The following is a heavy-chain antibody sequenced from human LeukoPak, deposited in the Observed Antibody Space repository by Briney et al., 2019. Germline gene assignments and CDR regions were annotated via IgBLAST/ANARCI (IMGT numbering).Heavy chain of an antibody. Sequence: GASVKVSCKASGYTFTSYGISWVRQAPGQGLEGMGWISAYNGNTNYAQTLQGRVTITTDTSTSTAYMELRSLRSDDTAVYYCARGRYSGYDLDFYYYYGMDVWGQGTTVTVSS. CDR2: ISAYNGNT. J-gene: IGHJ6*02. V-gene: IGHV1-18*01. D-gene: IGHD5-12*01. CDR1: GYTFTSYG. CDR3: ARGRYSGYDLDFYYYYGMDV.